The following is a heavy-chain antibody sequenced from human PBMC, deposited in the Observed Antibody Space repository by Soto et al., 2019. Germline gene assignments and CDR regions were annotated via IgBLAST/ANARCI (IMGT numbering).Heavy chain of an antibody. CDR3: ARDEILVVPAATAVDRAWFDP. Sequence: EVQLVESGGGLVQPGGSLRLSCAASGFTFSSYSMNWVRQAPGKGLEWVSYISSSSSTIYYADSVKGRFTISRDNAKNSLYLQMNSLRAEDTAVYYCARDEILVVPAATAVDRAWFDPWGQGTLVTVSS. J-gene: IGHJ5*02. V-gene: IGHV3-48*01. D-gene: IGHD2-2*01. CDR2: ISSSSSTI. CDR1: GFTFSSYS.